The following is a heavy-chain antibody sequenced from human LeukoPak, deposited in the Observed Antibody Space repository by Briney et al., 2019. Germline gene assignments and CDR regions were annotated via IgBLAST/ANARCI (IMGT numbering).Heavy chain of an antibody. Sequence: SETLSLTCTVSGGSVNSSGYYWGWIRQPPGKGLEWIGSIYYSGTTYYNPSLKSRVTISVDTSKNQFSLKLTSVTAADTAVYYCAKMGSANFDYWGQGTLVTVSS. CDR3: AKMGSANFDY. CDR2: IYYSGTT. CDR1: GGSVNSSGYY. V-gene: IGHV4-39*01. J-gene: IGHJ4*02. D-gene: IGHD1-26*01.